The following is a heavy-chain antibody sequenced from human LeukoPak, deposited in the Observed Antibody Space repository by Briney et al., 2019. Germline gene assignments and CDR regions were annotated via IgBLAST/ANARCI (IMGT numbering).Heavy chain of an antibody. CDR3: ARYTQHYGFDM. Sequence: ASVKVSCKASGYTFTSYDINWVRQATGQGLEWMGWMNPNSGNTGYAQKFQGRVTLTRDKSIGTAYMELSSLTSEDTAVYYCARYTQHYGFDMWGQGTMVTVSA. D-gene: IGHD3-3*02. CDR1: GYTFTSYD. V-gene: IGHV1-8*01. CDR2: MNPNSGNT. J-gene: IGHJ3*02.